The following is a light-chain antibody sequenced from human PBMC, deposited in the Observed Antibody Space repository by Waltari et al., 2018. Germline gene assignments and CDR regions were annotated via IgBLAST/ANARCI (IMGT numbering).Light chain of an antibody. J-gene: IGLJ2*01. CDR1: SSDIGAYSY. Sequence: QSALTQPPSASGSPGQSVTLPCTGTSSDIGAYSYVSWYQPPPGKAPNLMIYEVIKRPSGVPPRFSGSKSGNTASLTVSELQAEDEADYYCSSYAGSNGVLFGGGTKVTVL. V-gene: IGLV2-8*01. CDR2: EVI. CDR3: SSYAGSNGVL.